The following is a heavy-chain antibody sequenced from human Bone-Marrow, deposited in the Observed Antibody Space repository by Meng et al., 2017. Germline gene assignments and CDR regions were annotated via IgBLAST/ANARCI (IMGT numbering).Heavy chain of an antibody. D-gene: IGHD6-13*01. V-gene: IGHV3-53*02. CDR1: GFTVSSNY. CDR2: IYSGGST. J-gene: IGHJ4*02. Sequence: VKLVETWGGLVQPGGSLRLSCAASGFTVSSNYMSWVRQAPGKGLEWVSVIYSGGSTYYADSVKGRFTISRDNSKNTLYLQMNSLRAEDTAVYYCARSMYSSSWYYFDYWGQGTLVTVSS. CDR3: ARSMYSSSWYYFDY.